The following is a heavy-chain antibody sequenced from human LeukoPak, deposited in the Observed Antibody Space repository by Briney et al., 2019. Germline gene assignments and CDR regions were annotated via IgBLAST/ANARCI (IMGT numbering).Heavy chain of an antibody. CDR1: GGSISSYY. V-gene: IGHV4-34*01. CDR3: ARDYYDSSGYFHYYYYYMDV. Sequence: PSETLSLTCTVSGGSISSYYWSWIRQPPGKGLEWIGEINHSGSTNYNPSLKSRVTISVDTSKNQFSLKLSSVTAADTAVYYCARDYYDSSGYFHYYYYYMDVWGKGTTVTISS. D-gene: IGHD3-22*01. CDR2: INHSGST. J-gene: IGHJ6*03.